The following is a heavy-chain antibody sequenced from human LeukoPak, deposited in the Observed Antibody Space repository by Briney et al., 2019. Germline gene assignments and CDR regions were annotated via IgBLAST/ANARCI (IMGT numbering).Heavy chain of an antibody. V-gene: IGHV1-2*02. CDR1: GYTFTGYD. D-gene: IGHD3-22*01. J-gene: IGHJ4*02. Sequence: AASLKVPCKASGYTFTGYDMHWVRQAPGQGLEWLGWINPNSGGTNYAQKFQGRVTMTRDTSISTAYVELSRLRSDDTAVYYCARLDYYDSSAYYGGEGFDYWGQGTLVTVSS. CDR3: ARLDYYDSSAYYGGEGFDY. CDR2: INPNSGGT.